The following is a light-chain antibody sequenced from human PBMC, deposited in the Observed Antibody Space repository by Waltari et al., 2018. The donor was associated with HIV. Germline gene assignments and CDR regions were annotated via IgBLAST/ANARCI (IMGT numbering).Light chain of an antibody. J-gene: IGLJ3*02. Sequence: QSALTQPASVSGSPGPSITIPCVGNNGDTGGSKFVSWYQQYADKATRLMIYEVTKRASGVSNRFSASKSVNTASLTISGLQADDEGDYYCCSYTTNNTWVFGGGTKLTVL. V-gene: IGLV2-23*02. CDR2: EVT. CDR1: NGDTGGSKF. CDR3: CSYTTNNTWV.